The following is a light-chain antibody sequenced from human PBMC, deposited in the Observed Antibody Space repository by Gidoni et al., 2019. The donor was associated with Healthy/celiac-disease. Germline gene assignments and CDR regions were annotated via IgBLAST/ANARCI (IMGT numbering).Light chain of an antibody. Sequence: QSVLTQPPSVSAAPGQKLTISCSGSSSNIGNNYVSWYQQLPGTAPKLLIYDNNNRPSGSPDRFSGSKSGTSATLGITGLQTGDEADYYCGTWDSSLSEGVFGGGTKLTVL. CDR1: SSNIGNNY. CDR2: DNN. V-gene: IGLV1-51*01. J-gene: IGLJ2*01. CDR3: GTWDSSLSEGV.